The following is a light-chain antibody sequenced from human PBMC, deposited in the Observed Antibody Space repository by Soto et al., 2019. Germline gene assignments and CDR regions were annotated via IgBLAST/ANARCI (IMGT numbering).Light chain of an antibody. V-gene: IGKV3-20*01. Sequence: EIVLSQSPPSLSFYPGERATPSCTASQSVDSHLVWYQQKPGQAPRLLIYGASTRATGIPDRFSGGGSGTDFTLTISRLEPEDFAVYYCQHYGSSPPITFGQGTRLEIK. CDR3: QHYGSSPPIT. CDR2: GAS. CDR1: QSVDSH. J-gene: IGKJ5*01.